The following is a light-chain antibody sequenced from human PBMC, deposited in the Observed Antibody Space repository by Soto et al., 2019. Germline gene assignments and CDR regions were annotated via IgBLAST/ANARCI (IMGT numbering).Light chain of an antibody. Sequence: EIVLTQSPGTLSLSPGERATLSCRASQSVSSSYLAWYQQKPGQAPRLLIYGASSRATGIPDRFSGSGSGTDFNRSISRLEPEDFAVYYCQQYGSAPRIFTFGPGTKVDIK. CDR2: GAS. CDR3: QQYGSAPRIFT. V-gene: IGKV3-20*01. J-gene: IGKJ3*01. CDR1: QSVSSSY.